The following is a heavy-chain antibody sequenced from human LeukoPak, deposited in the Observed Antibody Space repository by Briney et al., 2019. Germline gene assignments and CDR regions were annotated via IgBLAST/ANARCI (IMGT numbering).Heavy chain of an antibody. Sequence: GESLKISCKGSGYTFTNYWIIWVRQMPGKGLESMGIIYPDDSDIRYSPSFQGQVTISADKSISTAYLQWSSLKASDTAMYYCASNSRSPIAARRPEEDYYYMDVWGKGTTVTVSS. D-gene: IGHD6-6*01. V-gene: IGHV5-51*01. J-gene: IGHJ6*03. CDR1: GYTFTNYW. CDR3: ASNSRSPIAARRPEEDYYYMDV. CDR2: IYPDDSDI.